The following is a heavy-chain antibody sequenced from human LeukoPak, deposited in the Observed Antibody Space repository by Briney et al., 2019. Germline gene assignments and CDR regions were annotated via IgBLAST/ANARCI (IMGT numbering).Heavy chain of an antibody. V-gene: IGHV4-61*02. CDR1: GGSISTSNYY. J-gene: IGHJ5*02. CDR2: IYPSGST. CDR3: ARGAGDP. Sequence: TLSLTCTVSGGSISTSNYYWSWIRQPAGKGLEWIGRIYPSGSTDYNPSLKSRVTISLDTSKNQFSLRLTSVTAADTAVYYCARGAGDPWGQGTLVTVSS.